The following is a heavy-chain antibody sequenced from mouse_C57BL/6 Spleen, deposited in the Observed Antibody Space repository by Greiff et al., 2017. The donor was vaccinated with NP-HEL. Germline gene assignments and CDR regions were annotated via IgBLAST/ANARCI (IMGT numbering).Heavy chain of an antibody. J-gene: IGHJ4*01. CDR3: ARGDREWYAMDY. Sequence: EVQLQQSGPELVKPGASVKISCKASGYSFTSYSINWVKQSNGKGLEWIGVIDPNNGNTNYNEKFKGKATLTADKSSSTAYMELSSLTSEDSAVYLCARGDREWYAMDYWGQGTSVTVSS. V-gene: IGHV1-39*01. CDR2: IDPNNGNT. D-gene: IGHD2-13*01. CDR1: GYSFTSYS.